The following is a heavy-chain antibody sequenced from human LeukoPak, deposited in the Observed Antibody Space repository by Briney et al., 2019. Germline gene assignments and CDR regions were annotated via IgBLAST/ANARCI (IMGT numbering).Heavy chain of an antibody. V-gene: IGHV6-1*01. CDR2: TYYRSKWYD. CDR3: ARDLGNTGWYTFDY. J-gene: IGHJ4*02. CDR1: GDSVSSINGA. Sequence: SQTLSLTCAISGDSVSSINGAWNWIRQSPSRGLEWLGRTYYRSKWYDEYAESMRGRMTISPDTSMNQYSLHVLSVTPEDTAVYYCARDLGNTGWYTFDYWGQGILVTVSS. D-gene: IGHD6-19*01.